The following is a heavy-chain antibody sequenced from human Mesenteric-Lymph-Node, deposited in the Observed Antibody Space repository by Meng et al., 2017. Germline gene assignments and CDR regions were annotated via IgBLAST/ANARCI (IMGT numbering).Heavy chain of an antibody. CDR1: GFTFSSYV. D-gene: IGHD6-6*01. CDR2: ISSSSSYR. CDR3: AIHEYSSSLDAFDI. V-gene: IGHV3-21*01. J-gene: IGHJ3*02. Sequence: GGSLRLSCAASGFTFSSYVMSWVRQAPGKGLEWVSSISSSSSYRYYADSVKGRFTISRDNDKNSLYLQMNSLRAEDTAVYYCAIHEYSSSLDAFDIWGQGTMVTVSS.